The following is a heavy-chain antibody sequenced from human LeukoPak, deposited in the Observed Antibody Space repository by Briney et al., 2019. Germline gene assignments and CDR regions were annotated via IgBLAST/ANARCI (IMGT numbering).Heavy chain of an antibody. CDR1: GGSFSGYY. D-gene: IGHD5-18*01. CDR2: INHSGST. V-gene: IGHV4-34*01. J-gene: IGHJ5*02. CDR3: ARGGGYSYGYEWHANRVVSFDP. Sequence: SETLSLTCAVYGGSFSGYYWSWIRQPPGKGLEWIGEINHSGSTNYNPSLKSRVTISVDTSKNQFSLKLSSVTAADTAVYYCARGGGYSYGYEWHANRVVSFDPWGQGTLVTVSS.